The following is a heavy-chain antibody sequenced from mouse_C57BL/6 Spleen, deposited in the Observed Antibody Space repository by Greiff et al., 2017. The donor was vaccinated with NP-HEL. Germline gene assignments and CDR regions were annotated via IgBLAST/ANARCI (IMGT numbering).Heavy chain of an antibody. J-gene: IGHJ3*01. V-gene: IGHV1-81*01. D-gene: IGHD2-4*01. CDR1: GYTFTSYG. CDR2: IYPRSGNT. Sequence: VQLQQSGAELARPGASVKLSCKASGYTFTSYGISWVKQRTGQGLEWIGEIYPRSGNTYYNEKFKGKATLTADKSSSTAYMELRSLTSEDSAVYFCAREDYDGVFAYWGQGTLVTVSA. CDR3: AREDYDGVFAY.